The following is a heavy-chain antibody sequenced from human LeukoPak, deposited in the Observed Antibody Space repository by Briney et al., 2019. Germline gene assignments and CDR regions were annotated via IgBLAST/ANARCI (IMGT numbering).Heavy chain of an antibody. CDR2: INNSGST. CDR3: ARWGGRSGGWYHSDY. Sequence: SETLSLTCAVYGGSFSGYYWSWIRQPQGKGLEWIGEINNSGSTNYNPSLKSRVTISVDTSKNQFSLKLSSVTAADTAVYYCARWGGRSGGWYHSDYWGQGTLVTVSS. V-gene: IGHV4-34*01. CDR1: GGSFSGYY. J-gene: IGHJ4*02. D-gene: IGHD6-19*01.